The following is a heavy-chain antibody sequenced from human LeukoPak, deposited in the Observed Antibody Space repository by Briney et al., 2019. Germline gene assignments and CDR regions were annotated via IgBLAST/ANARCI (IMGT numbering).Heavy chain of an antibody. CDR1: GGTFSSYA. CDR2: IIPIFGTA. Sequence: SVKVSCKASGGTFSSYAISWVRQAPGQGLEWMGGIIPIFGTANYAQKFQGRVTITADESTSTAYMKLSSLRSEDTAVYYCARSEFGVVIDYYYMDVWGKGTTVTVSS. CDR3: ARSEFGVVIDYYYMDV. V-gene: IGHV1-69*13. D-gene: IGHD3-3*01. J-gene: IGHJ6*03.